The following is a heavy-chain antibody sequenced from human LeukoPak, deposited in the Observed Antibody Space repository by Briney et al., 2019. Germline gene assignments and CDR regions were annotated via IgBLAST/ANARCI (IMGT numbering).Heavy chain of an antibody. CDR2: ISGSGGST. J-gene: IGHJ4*02. V-gene: IGHV3-23*01. CDR1: GFTFISYA. CDR3: AKDHDILTGPDY. Sequence: GSLRLSCSASGFTFISYAMSWVRQAPGKGLECVSAISGSGGSTYYADSVKGRFTISRDNSKNTLYLQMNSLRAEDTAVYYCAKDHDILTGPDYWGQGTLVTVSS. D-gene: IGHD3-9*01.